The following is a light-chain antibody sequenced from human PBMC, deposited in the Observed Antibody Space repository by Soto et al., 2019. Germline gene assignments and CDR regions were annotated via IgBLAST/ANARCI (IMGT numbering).Light chain of an antibody. J-gene: IGLJ3*02. CDR3: SSYTSSSTWV. CDR2: GVT. CDR1: SSDVGNYYR. V-gene: IGLV2-18*02. Sequence: QSALTQPPSVSGSPGQSVTISCTGTSSDVGNYYRVSWYQQPPGTAPKLIIYGVTNRPSGVPDRFSGSKSGNTASLTISGLQAEDEADYYCSSYTSSSTWVFGGGTQLTVL.